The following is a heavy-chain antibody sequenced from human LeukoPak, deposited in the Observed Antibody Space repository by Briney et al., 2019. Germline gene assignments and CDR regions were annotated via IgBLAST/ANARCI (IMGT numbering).Heavy chain of an antibody. CDR3: ARRVENGGYDYVWGSGPSDAFDI. J-gene: IGHJ3*02. Sequence: PSETLSLTCTVSGGSISSSSYYWGWIRQPPGKGLEWIGSIYYSGSTYYNPSLKSRVTISVDTSKNQFSLKLSSVTAADTAVYYCARRVENGGYDYVWGSGPSDAFDIWGQGTMVTVSS. D-gene: IGHD3-16*01. V-gene: IGHV4-39*01. CDR1: GGSISSSSYY. CDR2: IYYSGST.